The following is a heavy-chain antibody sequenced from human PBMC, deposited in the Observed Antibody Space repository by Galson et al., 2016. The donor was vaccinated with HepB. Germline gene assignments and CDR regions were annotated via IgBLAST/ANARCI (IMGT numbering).Heavy chain of an antibody. CDR1: GFIFSQFA. CDR3: SRDQKYSGTDFYFAMGV. CDR2: ISYDGSRK. Sequence: SLRLSCAASGFIFSQFAVHWVRQAPGKGLEWVAVISYDGSRKYYTDSVKGRFTVSRDESKTSVFLQMNTLRPEDTAVYYWSRDQKYSGTDFYFAMGVWGKGATVDLSA. J-gene: IGHJ6*04. D-gene: IGHD5-12*01. V-gene: IGHV3-30*14.